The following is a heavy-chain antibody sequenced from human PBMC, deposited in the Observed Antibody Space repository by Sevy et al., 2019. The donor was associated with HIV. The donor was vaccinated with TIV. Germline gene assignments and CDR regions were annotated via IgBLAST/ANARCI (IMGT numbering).Heavy chain of an antibody. J-gene: IGHJ4*02. CDR3: ARRSWSSNWYYFDY. CDR1: GFTFSDYY. CDR2: ISSTGSTT. D-gene: IGHD6-13*01. V-gene: IGHV3-11*01. Sequence: GGSLRLSCAASGFTFSDYYMNWIRQVPGKGLEWISYISSTGSTTYYADSVKGRFTISRDNAKNSLYLQMNSLRAEDTAVYYCARRSWSSNWYYFDYWGQGTLVTVSS.